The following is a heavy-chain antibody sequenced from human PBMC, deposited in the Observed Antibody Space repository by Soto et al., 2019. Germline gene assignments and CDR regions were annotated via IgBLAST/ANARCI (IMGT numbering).Heavy chain of an antibody. J-gene: IGHJ4*02. V-gene: IGHV4-39*01. Sequence: SETLSLTCTVTGDSISSRSYYWGWIRQPPGKGLEWIGSIYYSGSTYNNPSLRSRVSMSIDTSKDQFSLKLKSVTAADTALYFCARQRTSVVTQAYFDVWGPGPLVTVSS. CDR1: GDSISSRSYY. CDR2: IYYSGST. D-gene: IGHD2-21*02. CDR3: ARQRTSVVTQAYFDV.